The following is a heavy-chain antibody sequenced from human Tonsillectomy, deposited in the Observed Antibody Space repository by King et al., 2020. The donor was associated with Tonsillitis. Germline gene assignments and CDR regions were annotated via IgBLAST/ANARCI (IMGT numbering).Heavy chain of an antibody. J-gene: IGHJ6*02. CDR1: GFTFSSYW. V-gene: IGHV3-7*01. D-gene: IGHD3-9*01. CDR3: ARDWRLGLRYFGWLLPEYGMDV. Sequence: VQLVESGGGLVQPGGSLRLSCAASGFTFSSYWMSWVRQAPGKGLEWVANIKQDGSEKYYVDSVKGRFTISRDNAKNSLYLQMNSLRAEDTAVYYCARDWRLGLRYFGWLLPEYGMDVWGQGTTVTVSS. CDR2: IKQDGSEK.